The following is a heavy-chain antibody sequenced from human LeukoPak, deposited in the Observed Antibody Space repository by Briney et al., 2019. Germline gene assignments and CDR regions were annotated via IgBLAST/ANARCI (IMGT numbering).Heavy chain of an antibody. CDR1: GFTFSSYE. D-gene: IGHD2-2*01. CDR3: ARWRVVPAATYFDY. J-gene: IGHJ4*02. CDR2: ISSSGSTI. V-gene: IGHV3-48*03. Sequence: GGSLRLSCAASGFTFSSYEMNWVRQAPGKGLEWVSYISSSGSTIYYADSVKGRFTISRDNAENSLYLQMNSLRAEDTAVYYCARWRVVPAATYFDYWGQGTLVTVSS.